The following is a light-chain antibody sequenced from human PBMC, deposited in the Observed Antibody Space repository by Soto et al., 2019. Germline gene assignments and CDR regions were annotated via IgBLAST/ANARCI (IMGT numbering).Light chain of an antibody. CDR3: QQYNSYSHT. V-gene: IGKV1-5*03. CDR1: QSVSSW. Sequence: DIQMTQSPSILSASVGDRVTLTCRASQSVSSWLAWYQQKPGKAPKLLIYKASSLESGVPSRFSGSGSGTEFTLTISSLQPEDFAIYYCQQYNSYSHTFGQGTKVEI. CDR2: KAS. J-gene: IGKJ1*01.